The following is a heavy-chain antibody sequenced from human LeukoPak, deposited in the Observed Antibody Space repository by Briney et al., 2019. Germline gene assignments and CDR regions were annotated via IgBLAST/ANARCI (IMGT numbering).Heavy chain of an antibody. V-gene: IGHV1-8*01. CDR2: MNPNSGNT. D-gene: IGHD3-9*01. Sequence: ASVKVSCKASGGIFRRYPISWVRQAPGQGLEWMGWMNPNSGNTGYAQKFQGRVTMTRNTSISTAYMELSSLRSEDTAVYYCARATGKDILTGRKLDCWGQGTLVSVSS. CDR3: ARATGKDILTGRKLDC. J-gene: IGHJ4*02. CDR1: GGIFRRYP.